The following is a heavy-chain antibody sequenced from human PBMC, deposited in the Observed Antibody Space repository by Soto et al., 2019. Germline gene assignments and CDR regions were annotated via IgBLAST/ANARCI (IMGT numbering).Heavy chain of an antibody. D-gene: IGHD2-15*01. V-gene: IGHV3-23*01. CDR3: ASLGAQYCSGWHRPPQVTSSHY. Sequence: GGSLRLSCAASGFTFSSYAMSWVRQAPGKGLEWVSAISGSGGSTYYADSVKGRFTISRDNSKNTLYLQMNSLRAEDTAVYYCASLGAQYCSGWHRPPQVTSSHYWGQGTLVTVSS. CDR1: GFTFSSYA. J-gene: IGHJ4*02. CDR2: ISGSGGST.